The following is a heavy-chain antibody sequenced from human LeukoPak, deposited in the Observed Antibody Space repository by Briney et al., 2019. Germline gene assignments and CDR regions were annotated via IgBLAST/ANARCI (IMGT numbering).Heavy chain of an antibody. D-gene: IGHD1-26*01. V-gene: IGHV3-23*01. CDR2: IIGTGDNT. CDR1: GFTFSGFA. Sequence: GGSLRLSCAASGFTFSGFAMSWVRRTPGKGLEWVSGIIGTGDNTLYADSVKGRFTIPRDNSKNTLYLEMNSLRAEDTAIYYCAKMKGHPLPKYYMDVWGQGTTVTVSS. CDR3: AKMKGHPLPKYYMDV. J-gene: IGHJ6*01.